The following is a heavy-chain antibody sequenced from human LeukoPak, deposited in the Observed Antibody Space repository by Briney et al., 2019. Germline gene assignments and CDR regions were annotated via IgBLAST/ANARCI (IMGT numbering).Heavy chain of an antibody. CDR1: GFTFSDEY. Sequence: PGGSLSLSCAASGFTFSDEYMSWIRQAPGKGLEWVSYISNSGTYTNYADSVRGRFTISRDNAKHSLYLQMNSLRAEDTAVYYRARILGAGAGAYFDYWGQGTLVTVSS. J-gene: IGHJ4*02. CDR3: ARILGAGAGAYFDY. D-gene: IGHD3-16*01. CDR2: ISNSGTYT. V-gene: IGHV3-11*03.